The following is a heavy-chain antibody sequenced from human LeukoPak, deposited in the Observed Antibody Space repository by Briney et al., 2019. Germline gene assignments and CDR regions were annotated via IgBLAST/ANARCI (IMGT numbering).Heavy chain of an antibody. Sequence: GGSLRLSCAASGFTFSSYAMSWVRQAPGKGLEWVSAISGSGGSTYYADSVKGRFTISRDNSKNTLYLQMNSLRAEDTAVYYCARGYYDILTGYYDRHDWFDPWGQGTLVTVSS. V-gene: IGHV3-23*01. CDR1: GFTFSSYA. CDR2: ISGSGGST. CDR3: ARGYYDILTGYYDRHDWFDP. J-gene: IGHJ5*02. D-gene: IGHD3-9*01.